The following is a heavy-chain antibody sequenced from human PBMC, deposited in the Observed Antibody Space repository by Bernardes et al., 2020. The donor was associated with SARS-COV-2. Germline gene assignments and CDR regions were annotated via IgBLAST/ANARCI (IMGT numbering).Heavy chain of an antibody. D-gene: IGHD5-18*01. J-gene: IGHJ6*02. CDR3: SRDAKYSCSCMEV. CDR2: ISAIGGST. CDR1: GFTFSKNA. V-gene: IGHV3-23*01. Sequence: GGSLRLSCVASGFTFSKNAMTWVRQVPGKGLEWVAAISAIGGSTYYAESVKGRFTISRDNSRNTLYLEMNSLRAEDTAVYYCSRDAKYSCSCMEVWGQGTTVT.